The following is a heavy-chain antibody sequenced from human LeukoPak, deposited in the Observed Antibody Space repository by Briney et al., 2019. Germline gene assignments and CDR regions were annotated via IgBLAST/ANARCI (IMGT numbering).Heavy chain of an antibody. V-gene: IGHV3-23*01. CDR3: AKDMRPYIVVVPAATDP. Sequence: PGGSLRLSCAASGFTFSSYAMSWVRQAPGKGLEWVSAISGSGGSTYYADSVKGRFTISRDNSRNTLYLQMNSLRAEDTAVYYCAKDMRPYIVVVPAATDPWGQGTLVTVSS. CDR2: ISGSGGST. J-gene: IGHJ5*02. D-gene: IGHD2-2*01. CDR1: GFTFSSYA.